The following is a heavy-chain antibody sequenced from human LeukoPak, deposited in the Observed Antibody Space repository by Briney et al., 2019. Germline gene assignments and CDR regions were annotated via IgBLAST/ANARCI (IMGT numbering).Heavy chain of an antibody. J-gene: IGHJ4*02. CDR1: GGTFSSYA. D-gene: IGHD3-10*01. Sequence: ASVKVSCKASGGTFSSYAISWVRQAPGQGLEWMGGIIPIFGTANYAQKFQGRATITADESTSTAYMELSSLRSEDTAVYYCARGTMVRGVPYYFDYWGQGTLVTVSS. CDR2: IIPIFGTA. V-gene: IGHV1-69*13. CDR3: ARGTMVRGVPYYFDY.